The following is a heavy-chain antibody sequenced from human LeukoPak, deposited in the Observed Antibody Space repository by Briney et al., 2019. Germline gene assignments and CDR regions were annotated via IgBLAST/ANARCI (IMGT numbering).Heavy chain of an antibody. Sequence: GGSLRLSCAASGFTFNNYAMSWVRQPPGKGLDWVSTISDSGDSTYYADSVTGRFTISRDNSKNTLYLQMNSLRAEDTAVYYCAKDQRGRPFDYWGQGALVTVSS. D-gene: IGHD5-12*01. CDR3: AKDQRGRPFDY. CDR1: GFTFNNYA. V-gene: IGHV3-23*01. CDR2: ISDSGDST. J-gene: IGHJ4*02.